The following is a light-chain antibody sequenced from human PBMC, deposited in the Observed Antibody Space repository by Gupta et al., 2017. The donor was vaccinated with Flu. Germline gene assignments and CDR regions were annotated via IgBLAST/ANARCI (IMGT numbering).Light chain of an antibody. CDR3: QQYGSSPPWT. V-gene: IGKV3-20*01. Sequence: DIVLTQSPGTLSLSPGERATLSCRAIQSVSSGYLAWYQQQPGQAPRLLIYGASSRATGIPDRFSGSGSGTDFTLTISRLEPEDFAVYYCQQYGSSPPWTFGQGTKVEIK. CDR2: GAS. J-gene: IGKJ1*01. CDR1: QSVSSGY.